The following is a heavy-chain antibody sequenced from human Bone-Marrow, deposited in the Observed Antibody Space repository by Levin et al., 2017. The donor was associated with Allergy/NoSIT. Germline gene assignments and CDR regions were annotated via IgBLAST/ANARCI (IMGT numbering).Heavy chain of an antibody. V-gene: IGHV4-30-4*01. D-gene: IGHD3-10*01. CDR2: IYYTGTT. J-gene: IGHJ6*02. Sequence: SQTLSLPCTVSGGSVGSGDYYWSWIRQPPGRGLEWVGNIYYTGTTYYNPSLKSRVTMSLDTSKNQISLKLKSATATDTAVYFCTRDQGSGSFPLFSYYGIDVWGQGTTVTVS. CDR3: TRDQGSGSFPLFSYYGIDV. CDR1: GGSVGSGDYY.